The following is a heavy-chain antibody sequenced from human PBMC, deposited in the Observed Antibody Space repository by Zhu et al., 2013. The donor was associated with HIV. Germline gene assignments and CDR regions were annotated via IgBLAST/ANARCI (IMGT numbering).Heavy chain of an antibody. D-gene: IGHD2-2*01. CDR1: SGSFSGYY. Sequence: QVQLQQWGAGLLKPSGTLSLTCAVYSGSFSGYYWSWIRQPPGKGLEWIGEINHSGSTSYNPSLKSRVTISIDTSKNQFSLKLSSVTAADTAVYYCARSVVVVPAAPSSSEHFDYWGQGTLVHRLL. J-gene: IGHJ4*02. V-gene: IGHV4-34*01. CDR2: INHSGST. CDR3: ARSVVVVPAAPSSSEHFDY.